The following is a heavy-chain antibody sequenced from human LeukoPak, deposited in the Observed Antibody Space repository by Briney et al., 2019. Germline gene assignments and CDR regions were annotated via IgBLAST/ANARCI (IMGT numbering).Heavy chain of an antibody. V-gene: IGHV4-34*01. D-gene: IGHD3-16*01. CDR2: INLIGST. Sequence: SETLSLTCPVCGGSFRGYYWSWIGQPPGKGLEGIGEINLIGSTNYNPPLKSRAALEVDTSKTQFSLKLSSVTAAATAVYYCARGGYWGYRPKALLVWGQGTLVTVSS. CDR1: GGSFRGYY. J-gene: IGHJ4*02. CDR3: ARGGYWGYRPKALLV.